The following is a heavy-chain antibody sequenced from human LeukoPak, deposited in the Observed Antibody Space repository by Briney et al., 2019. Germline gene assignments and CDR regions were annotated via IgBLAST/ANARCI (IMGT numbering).Heavy chain of an antibody. V-gene: IGHV3-21*01. Sequence: PGGSLRLSCAASGFTFSSYSMNWVRQAPGKGLEWVSSISSSSSYIYYADSVKGRFTISRDNAKNSLYLQMNSLRAEDTAVYYRARDDYPDYYYYGMDVWGQGTTVTVSS. CDR2: ISSSSSYI. J-gene: IGHJ6*02. D-gene: IGHD4-11*01. CDR1: GFTFSSYS. CDR3: ARDDYPDYYYYGMDV.